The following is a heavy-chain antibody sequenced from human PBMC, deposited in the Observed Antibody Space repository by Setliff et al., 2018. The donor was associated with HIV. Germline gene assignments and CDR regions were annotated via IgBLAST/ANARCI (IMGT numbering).Heavy chain of an antibody. Sequence: SETLSLTCAVYGGSFSGYYWSWIRQPPGTGLEWIGYIYYSGSTYYNPSLKSRVTISVDTSKNQFSLKLTSVTAADAAIYYCARQFPPYHSGAHYSDLWSQGTLVTVSS. D-gene: IGHD6-19*01. CDR2: IYYSGST. CDR1: GGSFSGYY. J-gene: IGHJ5*02. CDR3: ARQFPPYHSGAHYSDL. V-gene: IGHV4-59*01.